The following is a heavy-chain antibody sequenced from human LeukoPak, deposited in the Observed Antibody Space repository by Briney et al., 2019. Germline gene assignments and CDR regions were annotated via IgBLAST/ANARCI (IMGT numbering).Heavy chain of an antibody. CDR1: GGSFSGCY. J-gene: IGHJ2*01. CDR2: INHSGST. CDR3: ARGLDYYDSSGPYWYFDL. V-gene: IGHV4-34*01. D-gene: IGHD3-22*01. Sequence: PSETLSLTCAVYGGSFSGCYWSWIRQPPGKGLEWIGEINHSGSTNYNPSLKSRVTISVDTSKNQFSLKLSSVTAADTAVYYCARGLDYYDSSGPYWYFDLWGRGTLVTVSS.